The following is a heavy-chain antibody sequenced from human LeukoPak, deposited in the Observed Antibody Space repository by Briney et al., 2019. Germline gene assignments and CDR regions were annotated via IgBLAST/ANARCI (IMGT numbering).Heavy chain of an antibody. D-gene: IGHD2-2*02. Sequence: ASVKVSRKASGYTFTSYDINWVRQATGQRLEWMGWMNPNSGNTGYAQKFQGRVTMTRNTAISTAYMELSSLRSEDTAVYYCAREVVPAAIVSRYYYYYMDVWGKGTPVTVSS. V-gene: IGHV1-8*01. CDR3: AREVVPAAIVSRYYYYYMDV. CDR1: GYTFTSYD. J-gene: IGHJ6*03. CDR2: MNPNSGNT.